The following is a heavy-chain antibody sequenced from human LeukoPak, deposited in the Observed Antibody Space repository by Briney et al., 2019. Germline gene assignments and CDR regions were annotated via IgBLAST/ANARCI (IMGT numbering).Heavy chain of an antibody. D-gene: IGHD2-15*01. CDR1: GYTFTSYD. CDR3: ARAAVVTEYYFDY. CDR2: IIPILGIA. J-gene: IGHJ4*02. V-gene: IGHV1-69*04. Sequence: GASVKVSCKASGYTFTSYDISWVRQAPGQGLEWMGRIIPILGIANYAQKFQGRVTITADKSTSTAYMELSSLRSEDTAVYYCARAAVVTEYYFDYWGQGTLVTVSS.